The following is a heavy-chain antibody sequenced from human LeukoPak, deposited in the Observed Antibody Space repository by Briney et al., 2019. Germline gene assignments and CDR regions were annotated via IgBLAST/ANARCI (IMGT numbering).Heavy chain of an antibody. V-gene: IGHV1-2*02. CDR1: GYSFTSYY. CDR3: ARGSIVGATFDYFDY. J-gene: IGHJ4*02. D-gene: IGHD1-26*01. CDR2: INPSGSST. Sequence: ASVKVSCKASGYSFTSYYMHWVRQAPGQGLEWMGLINPSGSSTTYAQKFQGRVTMTRDTSISTAYMELSRLRSDDTAVYYCARGSIVGATFDYFDYWGQGTLVTVSS.